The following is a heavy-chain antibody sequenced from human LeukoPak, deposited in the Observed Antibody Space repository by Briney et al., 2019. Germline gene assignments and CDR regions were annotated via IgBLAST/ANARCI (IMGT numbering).Heavy chain of an antibody. CDR1: GLTFSGYD. D-gene: IGHD4-17*01. V-gene: IGHV3-30*03. CDR3: ARSSTTDY. J-gene: IGHJ4*02. Sequence: GGSLRLSCAASGLTFSGYDMHWVRQAPGKGPEWVAVMSYGGQNERYADSVKGRFTVSRDNPKNTVYLEMNSLRAEDTAVYYCARSSTTDYWGQGTLVTVSS. CDR2: MSYGGQNE.